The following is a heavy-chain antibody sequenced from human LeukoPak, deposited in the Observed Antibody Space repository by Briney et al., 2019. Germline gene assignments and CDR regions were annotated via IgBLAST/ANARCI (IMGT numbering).Heavy chain of an antibody. D-gene: IGHD3-22*01. Sequence: GGSLRLFCAASGFTFSSYSMNWVRQAPGKGLEWVSYISSSSSTIYYADSVKGRFTISRDNAKNSLYLQMNSLRAEDTAVYYCAMGTYYYDIGAFDIWGRGTMVTVSS. V-gene: IGHV3-48*01. CDR2: ISSSSSTI. CDR1: GFTFSSYS. CDR3: AMGTYYYDIGAFDI. J-gene: IGHJ3*02.